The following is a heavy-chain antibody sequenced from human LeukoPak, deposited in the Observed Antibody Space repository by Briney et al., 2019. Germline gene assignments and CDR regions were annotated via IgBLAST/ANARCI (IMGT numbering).Heavy chain of an antibody. CDR3: ARDRTGGTYYYDSSGYYDY. CDR1: GFTFSDYY. CDR2: ISSSSSYT. V-gene: IGHV3-11*05. Sequence: GGPLRLSCTASGFTFSDYYMTWIRQAPGKGLEWVSYISSSSSYTNYADSVKGRFTISRDNAKNSLYLQMNSLRAEDTAVYFCARDRTGGTYYYDSSGYYDYWGQGTLVTVSS. D-gene: IGHD3-22*01. J-gene: IGHJ4*02.